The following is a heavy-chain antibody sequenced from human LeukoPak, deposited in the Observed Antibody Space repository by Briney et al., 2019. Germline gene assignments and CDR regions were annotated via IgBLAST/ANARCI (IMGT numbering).Heavy chain of an antibody. CDR1: GFTFSDYT. V-gene: IGHV3-21*01. CDR2: ISSTSNYI. D-gene: IGHD2-21*02. Sequence: GGSLRLSCAASGFTFSDYTINWVRQAPGKGLEWVSSISSTSNYIYHADSLKGRVTISRDNAKNSLSLQMNSLRVEDTAVYYCARQKYCGGGCYGLDTLDTWGQGTMVTVSS. CDR3: ARQKYCGGGCYGLDTLDT. J-gene: IGHJ3*02.